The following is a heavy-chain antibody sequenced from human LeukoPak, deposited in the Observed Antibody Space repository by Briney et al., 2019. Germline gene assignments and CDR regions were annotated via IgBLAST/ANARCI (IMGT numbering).Heavy chain of an antibody. V-gene: IGHV3-53*01. J-gene: IGHJ6*03. CDR3: ARSLRVRGVPDYMDV. D-gene: IGHD3-10*01. Sequence: GGSLRLSCAASGFTVSSNYMTWVRQAPGKGLEWVSVIYKNAITYYADTVKGRFTISRDNSKNMMYLQMNSLRADDTAAYYCARSLRVRGVPDYMDVWGKGTTVTISS. CDR1: GFTVSSNY. CDR2: IYKNAIT.